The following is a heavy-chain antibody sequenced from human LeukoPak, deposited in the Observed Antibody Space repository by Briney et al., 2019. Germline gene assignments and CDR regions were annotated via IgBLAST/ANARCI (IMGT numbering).Heavy chain of an antibody. Sequence: SETLSLTCSVSGGSISNYYWSCIRQPPGKGLEYIGYMYYSGSTNYNPSLKSRVTISVDTSKNQFSLKLSSVTAAETAVYYCARGLWFGEGYYYYMDVWGKGTTVTVSS. CDR2: MYYSGST. V-gene: IGHV4-59*01. CDR1: GGSISNYY. CDR3: ARGLWFGEGYYYYMDV. J-gene: IGHJ6*03. D-gene: IGHD3-10*01.